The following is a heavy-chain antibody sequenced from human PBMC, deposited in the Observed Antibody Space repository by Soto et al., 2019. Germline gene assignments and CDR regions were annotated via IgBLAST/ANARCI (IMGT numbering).Heavy chain of an antibody. CDR1: GGSIRSGDYY. CDR3: ARSLRRGPPFDY. Sequence: SETLSLTCTVSGGSIRSGDYYWSWIRQPPGKGLESIGYIYYSGSTYYNPSLKSRVTISVDTSKNQFSLKLSSVTAADTAVYYCARSLRRGPPFDYWSQGTLVTVSS. CDR2: IYYSGST. D-gene: IGHD3-10*01. J-gene: IGHJ4*02. V-gene: IGHV4-30-4*01.